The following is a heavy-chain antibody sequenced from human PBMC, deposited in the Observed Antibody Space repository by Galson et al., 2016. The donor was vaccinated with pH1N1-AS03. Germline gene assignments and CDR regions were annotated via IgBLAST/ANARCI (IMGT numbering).Heavy chain of an antibody. D-gene: IGHD3-10*01. CDR3: ARDRDHYGSGSYYNGVIGSFDY. CDR1: GFPFSNSG. Sequence: SCAASGFPFSNSGMHWVRQAPGQGLEWMGWINSNSGDTKYAQKFQGRVTMTRDTSIRTVYMDLSGLRFDDTALYYCARDRDHYGSGSYYNGVIGSFDYWGQGTLVTVSS. V-gene: IGHV1-2*02. J-gene: IGHJ4*02. CDR2: INSNSGDT.